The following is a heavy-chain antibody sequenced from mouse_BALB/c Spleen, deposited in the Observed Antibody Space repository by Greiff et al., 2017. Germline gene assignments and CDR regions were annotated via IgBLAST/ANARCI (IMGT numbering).Heavy chain of an antibody. CDR1: GFSLTSYG. D-gene: IGHD2-14*01. J-gene: IGHJ3*01. CDR3: ARDRRYDGRTFRFAY. CDR2: IWAGGST. V-gene: IGHV2-9*02. Sequence: QVQLKESGPGLVAPSQSLSITCTVSGFSLTSYGVHWVRQPPGKGLEWLGVIWAGGSTNYNSALMSRLSISKDNSKSQVFLKMNSLQTDDTAMYYCARDRRYDGRTFRFAYWGQGTLVTVSA.